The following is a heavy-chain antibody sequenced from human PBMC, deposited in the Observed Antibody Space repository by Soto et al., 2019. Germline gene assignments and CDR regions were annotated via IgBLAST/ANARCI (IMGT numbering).Heavy chain of an antibody. Sequence: EVQLVESGGGLVKPGGSLRLSCAASGFTFSNAWMSWVRQAPGKGLEWVGRIKSKTDGGTTDYAAPVKGRFTISRDDSKNTLYLQMNSLKTEDTAVYYCTTVASSSSWYKRYWGQGTLVTVSS. CDR1: GFTFSNAW. J-gene: IGHJ4*02. CDR2: IKSKTDGGTT. CDR3: TTVASSSSWYKRY. D-gene: IGHD6-13*01. V-gene: IGHV3-15*01.